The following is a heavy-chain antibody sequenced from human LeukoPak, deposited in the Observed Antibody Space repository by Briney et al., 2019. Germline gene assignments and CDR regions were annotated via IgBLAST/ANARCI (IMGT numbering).Heavy chain of an antibody. CDR2: IRSKAYGGTT. J-gene: IGHJ3*02. D-gene: IGHD5-18*01. Sequence: GGSLRLSCTASGFTFGDYAMSWVRQAPGKGLEWVGFIRSKAYGGTTEYAASVKGRFTISRDDSKSIAYLQMNSLKTEDTAVYYCTGPGYSYGNDAFDIWGQGTMVTVSS. CDR3: TGPGYSYGNDAFDI. V-gene: IGHV3-49*04. CDR1: GFTFGDYA.